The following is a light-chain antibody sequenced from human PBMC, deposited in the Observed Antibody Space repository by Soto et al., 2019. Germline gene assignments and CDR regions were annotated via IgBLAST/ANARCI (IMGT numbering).Light chain of an antibody. CDR2: QDN. V-gene: IGLV3-1*01. Sequence: SYELTQPPSVSVSPGQTASITCSGHKLGDKYVYWYQQMTGHSPVLVIFQDNKRPSGVPERFSGSNSGTTATLTISGTQAVDEADYYCQAWDGSSYVFGAGTKLTVL. CDR1: KLGDKY. J-gene: IGLJ1*01. CDR3: QAWDGSSYV.